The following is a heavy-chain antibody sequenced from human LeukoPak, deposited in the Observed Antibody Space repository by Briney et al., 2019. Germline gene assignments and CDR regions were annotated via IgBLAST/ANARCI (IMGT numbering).Heavy chain of an antibody. V-gene: IGHV1-46*01. CDR1: GYTFTSYY. Sequence: ASVKVSCKASGYTFTSYYMHWVRQAPGQGLEWMGIIDPSGGSTSYAQKFQGRVTMTRDMSTSTVYMELSSLRSEDTAVYYCAGGGGSGWSDFDYWGQGTLVTVSS. D-gene: IGHD6-19*01. CDR2: IDPSGGST. CDR3: AGGGGSGWSDFDY. J-gene: IGHJ4*02.